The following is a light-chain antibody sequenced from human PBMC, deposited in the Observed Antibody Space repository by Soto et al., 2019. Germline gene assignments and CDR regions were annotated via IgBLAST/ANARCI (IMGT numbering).Light chain of an antibody. J-gene: IGKJ1*01. V-gene: IGKV1-17*03. Sequence: DIQMTQSPSYMSASVRHRANPTFPSSQDISNFLVWFQQRPGKVPKRLMYSANRLESGVPSRFSGSGSGTEFTLTISSLQTEDFATYYCLQHKSYPRTFGQGTKVDIK. CDR2: SAN. CDR1: QDISNF. CDR3: LQHKSYPRT.